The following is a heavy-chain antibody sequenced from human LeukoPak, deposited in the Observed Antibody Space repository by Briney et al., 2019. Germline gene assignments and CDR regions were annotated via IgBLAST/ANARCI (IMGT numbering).Heavy chain of an antibody. Sequence: KPSETLSLTCTVSGGSISSYYWSWIRQPPGKGLEGVGHIYYSGSTNYNPSLESRVTVSLDTSKNQFSLKLTSVTAADTAVYYCAGLPRGTRPPDYFQHWGQGTLVTVSS. CDR3: AGLPRGTRPPDYFQH. CDR2: IYYSGST. V-gene: IGHV4-59*08. J-gene: IGHJ1*01. CDR1: GGSISSYY. D-gene: IGHD1-1*01.